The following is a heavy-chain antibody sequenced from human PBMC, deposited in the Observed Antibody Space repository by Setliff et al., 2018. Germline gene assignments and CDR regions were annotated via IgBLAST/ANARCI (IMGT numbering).Heavy chain of an antibody. CDR3: ARGGTFRYFDY. V-gene: IGHV4-59*01. Sequence: SETLSLTCTVSGGSISTYYWSWIRQPPGKGLEWIGYVYYCGIANYSPSLKSRLTISVDTSKNQFSLKLRSVTAADTAVYYCARGGTFRYFDYWGQGTPVTVSS. D-gene: IGHD5-12*01. CDR1: GGSISTYY. CDR2: VYYCGIA. J-gene: IGHJ4*02.